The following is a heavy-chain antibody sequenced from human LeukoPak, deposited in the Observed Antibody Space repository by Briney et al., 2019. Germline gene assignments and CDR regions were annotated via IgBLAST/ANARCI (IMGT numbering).Heavy chain of an antibody. CDR1: GFTFSSYG. Sequence: GGSLRLSCGASGFTFSSYGMHRVRQAPGKGLEWVAVISYDGSNKYYADSVKGRFTISRDNSKNTLYLQMNSLRAEDTAVYYCAKDVLLVTSSYYYGMDVWGQGTTVTVSS. CDR2: ISYDGSNK. D-gene: IGHD4-11*01. V-gene: IGHV3-30*18. CDR3: AKDVLLVTSSYYYGMDV. J-gene: IGHJ6*02.